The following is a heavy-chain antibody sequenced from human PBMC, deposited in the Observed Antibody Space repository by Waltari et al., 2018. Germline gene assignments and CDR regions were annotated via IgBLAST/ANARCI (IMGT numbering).Heavy chain of an antibody. CDR2: IYTSGST. V-gene: IGHV4-4*09. Sequence: QVQLQESGPGLVKPSETLSLTCTVSGGSISSYYWSWIRQPPGKGLEWIGYIYTSGSTTYNPSLQSRVTISVDTSKNQFSLKLSSVTAADTAVYYCARGLAYCGGDCFNFDYWGQGTLVTVSS. J-gene: IGHJ4*02. CDR3: ARGLAYCGGDCFNFDY. CDR1: GGSISSYY. D-gene: IGHD2-21*01.